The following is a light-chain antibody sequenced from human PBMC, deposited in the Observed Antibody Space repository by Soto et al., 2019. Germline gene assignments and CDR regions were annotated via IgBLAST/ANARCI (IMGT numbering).Light chain of an antibody. CDR3: LQDHNYPLT. CDR2: AAT. V-gene: IGKV1-6*02. CDR1: QGIGND. J-gene: IGKJ4*01. Sequence: AIQMAQSPSSLSASVGDRVTITCRASQGIGNDVGWYQQKPGKAPKLLLYAATTLQSGVPSRISGTRSGTDFTLTISSLQPEDFATYYCLQDHNYPLTFGGGTKVEIK.